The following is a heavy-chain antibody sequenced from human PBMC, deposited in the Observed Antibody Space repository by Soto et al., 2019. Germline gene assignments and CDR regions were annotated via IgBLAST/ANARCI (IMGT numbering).Heavy chain of an antibody. CDR2: MFHSGKT. Sequence: QVHLRESGPGLVKPSGTLTLTCDVSGGSVSDSVWWSWVRQAPGKGLEWIGEMFHSGKTYYNPSLKSRVTISVDKSKNQVSLNLESVTAADTAMYYCATTREAVVHLYHFDYWGQGTLVTV. CDR3: ATTREAVVHLYHFDY. CDR1: GGSVSDSVW. J-gene: IGHJ4*02. D-gene: IGHD6-19*01. V-gene: IGHV4-4*02.